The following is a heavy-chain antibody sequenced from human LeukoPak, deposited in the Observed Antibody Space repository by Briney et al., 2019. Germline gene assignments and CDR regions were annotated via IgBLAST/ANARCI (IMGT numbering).Heavy chain of an antibody. Sequence: NPSETLSLTCTVSGGSISSSSYYWGWIRQPPGKGLEWIGSIYYSGSTYYNPSLKSRVTISVDTSKNQFSLKLSSVTAADTAVYYCASTRWYSSSWNPLGDWGQGTLVTVSS. D-gene: IGHD6-13*01. CDR1: GGSISSSSYY. V-gene: IGHV4-39*01. CDR3: ASTRWYSSSWNPLGD. J-gene: IGHJ4*02. CDR2: IYYSGST.